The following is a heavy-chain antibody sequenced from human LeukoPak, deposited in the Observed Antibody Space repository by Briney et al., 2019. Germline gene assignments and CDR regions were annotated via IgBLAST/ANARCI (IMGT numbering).Heavy chain of an antibody. CDR3: ASRRDEAWFDP. Sequence: SETLSLTCSVSGGSISSGGYYWTWIRQHPGKGLEWIGYISYSGSTYYNPSLQSRVTISVDTSKNQFSLKLSSLTAADTAVYYCASRRDEAWFDPWGQGTLVTVSS. CDR1: GGSISSGGYY. D-gene: IGHD5-24*01. J-gene: IGHJ5*02. CDR2: ISYSGST. V-gene: IGHV4-31*03.